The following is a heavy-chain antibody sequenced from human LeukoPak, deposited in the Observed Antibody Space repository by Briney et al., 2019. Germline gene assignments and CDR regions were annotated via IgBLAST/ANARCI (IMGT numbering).Heavy chain of an antibody. J-gene: IGHJ4*02. D-gene: IGHD3-3*01. V-gene: IGHV1-69-2*01. CDR2: VDPEDGET. CDR1: GYTFTDDY. CDR3: ATALIMYYDFWSGPFGY. Sequence: ASVKVSCKVSGYTFTDDYMHWVQQAPGKGLEWMGLVDPEDGETIYAEKFQGRVTITADTSTDTAYMELSSLRSEDTAVYYCATALIMYYDFWSGPFGYWGQGTLVTVSS.